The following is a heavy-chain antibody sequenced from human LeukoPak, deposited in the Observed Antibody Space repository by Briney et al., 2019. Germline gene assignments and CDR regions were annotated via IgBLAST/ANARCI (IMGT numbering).Heavy chain of an antibody. D-gene: IGHD2-2*01. CDR1: GYTFTSYD. J-gene: IGHJ3*02. CDR2: MNPNSGNT. Sequence: ASVKVSCKASGYTFTSYDINWVRQATGQGLEWMGWMNPNSGNTGYAQKFQGRVTITRNTSISTAYMELSSLRSDDTAVYYCARDGPRKYQLLIDIWGQGTMVTVSS. CDR3: ARDGPRKYQLLIDI. V-gene: IGHV1-8*03.